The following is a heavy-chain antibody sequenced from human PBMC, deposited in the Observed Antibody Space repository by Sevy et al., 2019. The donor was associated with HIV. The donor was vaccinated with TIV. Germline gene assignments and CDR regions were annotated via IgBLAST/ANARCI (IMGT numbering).Heavy chain of an antibody. D-gene: IGHD1-26*01. V-gene: IGHV3-21*01. CDR3: ARDRSGSYDGYFDY. J-gene: IGHJ4*02. Sequence: GGSLRLSCAASGFTFSSYSMNWVRQAPGKGLEWVSSISSSSSYIYYADSVKGRFTISRDNAKNSLYLQMNSLRAEDTAVYYCARDRSGSYDGYFDYWGQGTLVTVSS. CDR1: GFTFSSYS. CDR2: ISSSSSYI.